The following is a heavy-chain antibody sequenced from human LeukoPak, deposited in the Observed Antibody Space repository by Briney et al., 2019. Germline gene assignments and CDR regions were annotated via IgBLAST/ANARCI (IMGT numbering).Heavy chain of an antibody. J-gene: IGHJ6*04. CDR1: GFTFSNYA. CDR2: ISGSGGDA. D-gene: IGHD3-3*01. Sequence: GGSLRLSCAASGFTFSNYAMGWVRQAPGKGLEWVSDISGSGGDANYADSVKGRFTISRDNSKNTLYLQMNSLRAEDTAVYYCAKDLHHVLRFLEWSSMDVWGKGTTVTVSS. CDR3: AKDLHHVLRFLEWSSMDV. V-gene: IGHV3-23*01.